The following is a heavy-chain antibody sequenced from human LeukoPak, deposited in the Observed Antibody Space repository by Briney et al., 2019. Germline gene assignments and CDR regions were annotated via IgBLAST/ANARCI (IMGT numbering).Heavy chain of an antibody. CDR1: GFTFSSYA. CDR2: ISYDGSNK. Sequence: GRSLRLSCAASGFTFSSYAMHWVRQAPGKGLEWVAVISYDGSNKYYADSVKGRFTISRDNSKNTLYLQMNSLRAEDTAVYYCARENRITMVRGVIRHAFDIWGQGTMVTVSS. V-gene: IGHV3-30-3*01. CDR3: ARENRITMVRGVIRHAFDI. D-gene: IGHD3-10*01. J-gene: IGHJ3*02.